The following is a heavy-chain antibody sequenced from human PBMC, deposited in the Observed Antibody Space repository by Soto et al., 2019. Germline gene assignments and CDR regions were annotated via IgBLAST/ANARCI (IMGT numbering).Heavy chain of an antibody. CDR2: INAGNGNT. CDR3: ARGQWLQNYYYYYMDV. D-gene: IGHD3-22*01. J-gene: IGHJ6*03. V-gene: IGHV1-3*01. Sequence: QVQLVQSGAEVKKPGASVKVSCKASGYTFTSYAMHLVRQAPGQRLEWMGWINAGNGNTKYSQKFQGRVTITRDTSASTAYMELSSLRSEDTAVYYCARGQWLQNYYYYYMDVWGKGTTVTVSS. CDR1: GYTFTSYA.